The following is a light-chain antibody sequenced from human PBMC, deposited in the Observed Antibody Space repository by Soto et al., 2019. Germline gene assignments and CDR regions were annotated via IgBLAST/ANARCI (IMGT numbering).Light chain of an antibody. CDR2: GDN. CDR1: SSNIGAGYD. J-gene: IGLJ2*01. Sequence: QAVVTQPPSVSGAPGQRVTISCTGSSSNIGAGYDVHWYQHLPGTAPKLLIYGDNNRPSGVPDRFSGSKSGPSASLAITGLQAEDEADYYCQSYDSSLSGPVVFGGGTKVTVL. V-gene: IGLV1-40*01. CDR3: QSYDSSLSGPVV.